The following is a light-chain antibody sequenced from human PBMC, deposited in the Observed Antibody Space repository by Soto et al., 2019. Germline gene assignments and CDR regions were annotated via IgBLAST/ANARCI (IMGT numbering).Light chain of an antibody. Sequence: DIQMTQSPSSLSSSVGDRITITSRASQSISTYLNWYQQKPGKAPKVLIYAASSLQSGVPSRFSGSGSGTDFTLTISSLQPEDFATYYCQQYNNWPRTFGQGTKVDIK. CDR1: QSISTY. CDR2: AAS. CDR3: QQYNNWPRT. V-gene: IGKV1-39*01. J-gene: IGKJ1*01.